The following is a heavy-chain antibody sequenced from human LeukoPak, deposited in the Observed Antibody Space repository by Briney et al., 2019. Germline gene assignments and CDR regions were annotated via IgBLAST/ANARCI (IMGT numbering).Heavy chain of an antibody. V-gene: IGHV3-7*01. Sequence: GGSLRLSCTASRFTFFTYWMGWVRQAPGKGLECVASIKHDGSEKEYVDSVKGRFTISRDNAKNSLYLQMISLRAKDRAVYYCARWRGAQSEFEYWGQGTLVTVSS. CDR3: ARWRGAQSEFEY. CDR2: IKHDGSEK. CDR1: RFTFFTYW. J-gene: IGHJ4*02. D-gene: IGHD3-3*01.